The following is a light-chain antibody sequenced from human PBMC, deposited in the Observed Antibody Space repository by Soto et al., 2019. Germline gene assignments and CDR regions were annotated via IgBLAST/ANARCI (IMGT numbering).Light chain of an antibody. V-gene: IGKV3-15*01. CDR3: QQFNNWPLT. Sequence: ETVTTQSPCTLAVSLGYTATVSCMASQRISSHLAWYQQKPGQAPRIIIYAESTRATGILVRFSGSGSGTELNLTISSLQSEDFAVYYCQQFNNWPLTFGQGTRLEIK. CDR1: QRISSH. CDR2: AES. J-gene: IGKJ5*01.